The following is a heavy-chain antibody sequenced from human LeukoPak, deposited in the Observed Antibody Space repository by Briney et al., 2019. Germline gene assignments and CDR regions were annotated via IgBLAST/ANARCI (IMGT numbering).Heavy chain of an antibody. Sequence: SETLSLTCTVSGGSTSGSSYYWGWIRQPPGKGLEWIGSIYYSGSTYYNPSLKSRVTISVDTSKNQFSLKLSSVTAADTAVYYCARRAYCGGDCYPVGAFDIWGQGTMVTVSS. CDR1: GGSTSGSSYY. CDR3: ARRAYCGGDCYPVGAFDI. D-gene: IGHD2-21*02. J-gene: IGHJ3*02. CDR2: IYYSGST. V-gene: IGHV4-39*01.